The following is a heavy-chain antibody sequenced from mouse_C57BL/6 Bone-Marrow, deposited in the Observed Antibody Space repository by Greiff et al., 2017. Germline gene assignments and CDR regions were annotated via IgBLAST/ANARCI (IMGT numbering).Heavy chain of an antibody. D-gene: IGHD1-3*01. CDR2: IDPSDSYT. J-gene: IGHJ4*01. V-gene: IGHV1-50*01. CDR1: GYTFTSYW. CDR3: AYILPYYYAMDY. Sequence: QVQLQQPGAELVKPGASVKLSCKASGYTFTSYWMQWVKQRPGQGLEWIGEIDPSDSYTNSNQKFKGKATLTVDTSSSTAYMQLSSLTSEDSAVYYCAYILPYYYAMDYWGQGTSVTVSS.